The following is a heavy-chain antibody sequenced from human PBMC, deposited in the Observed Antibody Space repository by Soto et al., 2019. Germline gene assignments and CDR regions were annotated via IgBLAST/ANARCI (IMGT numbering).Heavy chain of an antibody. Sequence: ASVKVSCKASGYTFTSYDINWVRQATGQGLEWMGWMNPSGGNTGYAQKFQGRVTMTRDTSISTAYMELSSLRSEDTAVYYCAREESSSWTRYYYYGMDVWGQGTTVTVSS. D-gene: IGHD6-13*01. J-gene: IGHJ6*02. V-gene: IGHV1-8*01. CDR3: AREESSSWTRYYYYGMDV. CDR2: MNPSGGNT. CDR1: GYTFTSYD.